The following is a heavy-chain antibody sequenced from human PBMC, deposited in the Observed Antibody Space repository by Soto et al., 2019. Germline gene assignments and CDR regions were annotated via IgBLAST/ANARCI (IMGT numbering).Heavy chain of an antibody. D-gene: IGHD3-16*02. CDR3: AKDPDRYDYVWGTYRHIDH. CDR2: ISASGGRP. Sequence: GGSLRLSCTASGITFSNYAMSWVRQAPTKGLEWVSSISASGGRPYYADSVKGRFTILRDNSKNTLYLQMNSLRVEDTAVYYCAKDPDRYDYVWGTYRHIDHWGQGTLVTVSS. CDR1: GITFSNYA. V-gene: IGHV3-23*01. J-gene: IGHJ4*02.